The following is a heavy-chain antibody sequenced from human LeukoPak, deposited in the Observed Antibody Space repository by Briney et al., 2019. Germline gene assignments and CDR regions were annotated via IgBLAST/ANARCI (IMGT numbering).Heavy chain of an antibody. V-gene: IGHV1-2*04. CDR1: GYTFTGYY. J-gene: IGHJ4*02. CDR3: AREIRVYDSSGYFGY. D-gene: IGHD3-22*01. Sequence: GASAKVSCKASGYTFTGYYMHWVRQPPGQGLEWMGWINPNSGGTNYAQKFQGWVTMTRDTSISTAYMELSSLRSEDTAVYYCAREIRVYDSSGYFGYWGQGTLVTVSS. CDR2: INPNSGGT.